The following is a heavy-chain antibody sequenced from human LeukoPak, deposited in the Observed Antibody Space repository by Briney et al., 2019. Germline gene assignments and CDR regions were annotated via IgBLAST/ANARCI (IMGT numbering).Heavy chain of an antibody. CDR1: GFTFSSFW. Sequence: PGGSLRLSCAASGFTFSSFWMSWVRQAPRKGLEWVANIKQDGSEKYYVDSVKGRFTISRDNAKNSLYLQMNGLRAEDTAVYYCARLSVTNYFDYWGQGTLVTVSS. D-gene: IGHD4-11*01. CDR2: IKQDGSEK. J-gene: IGHJ4*02. CDR3: ARLSVTNYFDY. V-gene: IGHV3-7*01.